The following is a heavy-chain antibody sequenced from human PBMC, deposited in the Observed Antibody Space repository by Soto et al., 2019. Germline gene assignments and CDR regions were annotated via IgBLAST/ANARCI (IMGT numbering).Heavy chain of an antibody. V-gene: IGHV4-30-4*01. D-gene: IGHD5-18*01. J-gene: IGHJ4*02. CDR3: ARGYSYGEFDY. Sequence: PSETLSLTCTVCGGSVSSGYYYWSWIRQPPGKGLEWIGYIYYSGSTYYNPSLKSRVTISVDTSKNQFSLELSSVTAADTAVYYCARGYSYGEFDYWGQGTLVTVSS. CDR1: GGSVSSGYYY. CDR2: IYYSGST.